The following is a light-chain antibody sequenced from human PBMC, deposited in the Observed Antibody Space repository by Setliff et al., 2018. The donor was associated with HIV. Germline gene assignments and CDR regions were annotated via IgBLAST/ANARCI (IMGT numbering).Light chain of an antibody. CDR2: HAT. J-gene: IGLJ1*01. CDR3: QSYDSILSGYV. V-gene: IGLV2-14*03. CDR1: SSNVGGYDY. Sequence: QSVLTQPASVSGSPGQSITITCTGTSSNVGGYDYVSWYHQRPGEAPKLVIYHATIRPSGVSARFSGSKSGNTASLTISGLQAEDEADYCCQSYDSILSGYVFGTGTKVTVL.